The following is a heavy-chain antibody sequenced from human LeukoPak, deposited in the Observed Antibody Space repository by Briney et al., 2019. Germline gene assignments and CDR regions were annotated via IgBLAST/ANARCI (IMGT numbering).Heavy chain of an antibody. CDR3: ARGLRRTMTTFGFEDY. D-gene: IGHD3-16*01. CDR2: IYYSGST. V-gene: IGHV4-61*01. Sequence: TASETLSLTCTVSGGSVSSGSYYWSWIRQPPGKGLEWIGYIYYSGSTNYNPSLKSRVTISVDTSKNQFSLKLSSVTAADTAVYYCARGLRRTMTTFGFEDYWGQGTLVTVSS. J-gene: IGHJ4*02. CDR1: GGSVSSGSYY.